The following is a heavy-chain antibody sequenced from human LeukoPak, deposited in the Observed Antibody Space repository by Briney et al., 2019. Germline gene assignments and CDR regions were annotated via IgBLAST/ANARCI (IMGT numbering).Heavy chain of an antibody. Sequence: GGSLRLSCAASGFTFSSYGMSWVRQAPGKGLEWVSAISGSGGSTYYADSVKGRFTISRDNSKNTLYLQMNSLRAEDTAVYYCAKLPFPSIAAAGTLAGAFDIWGQGTMVTVSS. J-gene: IGHJ3*02. D-gene: IGHD6-13*01. V-gene: IGHV3-23*01. CDR3: AKLPFPSIAAAGTLAGAFDI. CDR2: ISGSGGST. CDR1: GFTFSSYG.